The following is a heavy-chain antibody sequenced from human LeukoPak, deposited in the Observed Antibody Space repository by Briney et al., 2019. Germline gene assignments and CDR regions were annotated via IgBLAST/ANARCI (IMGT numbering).Heavy chain of an antibody. Sequence: GASVKVSCKASGYTFTSYYMHWVRQAPGQGLEWMGIINPSGGSTSYAQKFQGRVTMTRDTSTSTVYVELSSLRSEDTAVYYCARLNSRDGYNSYFDYWGQGTLVTVSS. CDR2: INPSGGST. J-gene: IGHJ4*02. CDR1: GYTFTSYY. CDR3: ARLNSRDGYNSYFDY. V-gene: IGHV1-46*01. D-gene: IGHD5-24*01.